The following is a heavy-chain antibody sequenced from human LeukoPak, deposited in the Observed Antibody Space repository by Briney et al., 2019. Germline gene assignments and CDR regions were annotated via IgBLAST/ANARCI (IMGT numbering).Heavy chain of an antibody. J-gene: IGHJ4*02. V-gene: IGHV4-34*01. CDR3: ARGGQIEYFDY. CDR2: INHSGST. CDR1: GGSFSGYY. Sequence: SETLSITCAVYGGSFSGYYWSWIRQPPGKGLEWIGEINHSGSTNYNPSLKSRVTISVDTSKNQFSLKLSSVTAADTAVYYCARGGQIEYFDYWGQGTLVTVSS. D-gene: IGHD2-21*01.